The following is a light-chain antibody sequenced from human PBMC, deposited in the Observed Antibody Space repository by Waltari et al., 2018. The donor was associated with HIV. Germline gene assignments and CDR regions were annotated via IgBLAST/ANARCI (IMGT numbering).Light chain of an antibody. Sequence: QSVLTQPPSASETPGQRVTISCSGSSSNIGGNYVYWYQHLPGTAPKLLIYRNNQRPSGVPDRFSGSKSGASASRAISGLRSEDEADYYCAAWDDSLSGWVFGGGTKLTVL. V-gene: IGLV1-47*01. CDR1: SSNIGGNY. CDR3: AAWDDSLSGWV. J-gene: IGLJ3*02. CDR2: RNN.